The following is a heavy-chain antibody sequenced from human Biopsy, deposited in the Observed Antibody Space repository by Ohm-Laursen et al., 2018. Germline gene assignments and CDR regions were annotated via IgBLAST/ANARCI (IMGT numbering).Heavy chain of an antibody. J-gene: IGHJ6*02. Sequence: SETLSLTCTVSGDSISTSTTYYWAWIRQTPGKGLEWIGYIYYSGSTNYNPSLKSRVTISVDTSKNQFSLRLNSVTAADTAVYYCARATNSTGWPYYYFYGMDVWGQGTTVTVSS. CDR1: GDSISTSTTYY. V-gene: IGHV4-61*05. D-gene: IGHD2/OR15-2a*01. CDR2: IYYSGST. CDR3: ARATNSTGWPYYYFYGMDV.